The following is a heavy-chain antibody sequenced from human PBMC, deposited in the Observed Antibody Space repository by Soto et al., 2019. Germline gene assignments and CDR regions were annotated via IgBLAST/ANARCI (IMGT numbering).Heavy chain of an antibody. CDR2: IYYSGST. V-gene: IGHV4-59*01. CDR1: GGSISSYY. J-gene: IGHJ3*02. D-gene: IGHD2-15*01. CDR3: ARKVVAASGTFDI. Sequence: QVQLQESGPGLVKPSETLSLTCTVSGGSISSYYWSWIRQPPGKGLEWIGYIYYSGSTNYNPSLKSRVTISVDTSKNQFSLKLSSVTAADTAVYYGARKVVAASGTFDIWGQGTMVTVSS.